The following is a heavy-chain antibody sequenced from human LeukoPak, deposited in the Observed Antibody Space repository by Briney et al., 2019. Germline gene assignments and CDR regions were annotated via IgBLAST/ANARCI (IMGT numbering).Heavy chain of an antibody. J-gene: IGHJ3*02. V-gene: IGHV4-34*01. CDR3: ARGSGAFDI. Sequence: SETLSLTCSVSGGSVRSDISHWSWIRQPPGKGLEWIGEINHSGSTNYNPSLKSRVTISVDTSKNQFSLKLSSVTAADTAVYYCARGSGAFDIWGQGTMVAVSS. CDR1: GGSVRSDISH. CDR2: INHSGST.